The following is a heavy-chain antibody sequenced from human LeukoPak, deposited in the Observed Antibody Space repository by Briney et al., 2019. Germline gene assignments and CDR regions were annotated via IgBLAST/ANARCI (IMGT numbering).Heavy chain of an antibody. J-gene: IGHJ4*02. CDR3: ARKVVADTAFDF. D-gene: IGHD2-15*01. Sequence: SETLSLTCTVSGGSINSGDYYWTWIRQPPGKGLEWIGYIYYSGSTYYNPSLKSRVTISIDTSKKQFLLDLGSVTAADTAVYYCARKVVADTAFDFWGQGTLVTVSS. V-gene: IGHV4-30-4*01. CDR1: GGSINSGDYY. CDR2: IYYSGST.